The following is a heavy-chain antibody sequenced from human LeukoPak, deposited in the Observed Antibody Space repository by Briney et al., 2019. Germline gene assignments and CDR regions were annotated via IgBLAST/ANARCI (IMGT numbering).Heavy chain of an antibody. CDR3: ARGYDSSGYFSD. CDR2: IDTNTGNP. J-gene: IGHJ4*02. CDR1: GYTFSSNA. D-gene: IGHD3-22*01. Sequence: ASVKVSCKASGYTFSSNAINWVRHAPGEEIEWMGWIDTNTGNPTYAQGFTGQFVFSLDTSVSTAYLQISSLKAEDTAEYFCARGYDSSGYFSDWGQGTLVTVSS. V-gene: IGHV7-4-1*02.